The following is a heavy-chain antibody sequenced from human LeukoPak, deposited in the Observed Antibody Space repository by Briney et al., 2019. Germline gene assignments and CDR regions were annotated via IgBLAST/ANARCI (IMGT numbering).Heavy chain of an antibody. D-gene: IGHD2-2*01. CDR2: IYPGDSDT. Sequence: GESLKISCRGSGYSFTTYWIGWVRQMPGKGLEWMGIIYPGDSDTRCSPSFQGQVTMSADKSINTAYLQWSSLKASDTAMYYCARRQGCSSTSCPPDSWDQGTLVTVSS. J-gene: IGHJ4*02. CDR3: ARRQGCSSTSCPPDS. CDR1: GYSFTTYW. V-gene: IGHV5-51*01.